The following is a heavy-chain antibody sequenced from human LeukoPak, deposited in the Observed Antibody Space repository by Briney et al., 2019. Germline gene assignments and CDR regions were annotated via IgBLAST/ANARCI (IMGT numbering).Heavy chain of an antibody. Sequence: ASVKVSCKASGYTFTGYYMHLVRHAPGQGLEWMGWINPNSGGTNYAQKFQGRVTMTRDTSISTAYMELSRLRSDDTAVYYCARAAGREDAFDIWGQGTMVTVSS. CDR1: GYTFTGYY. V-gene: IGHV1-2*02. J-gene: IGHJ3*02. CDR2: INPNSGGT. CDR3: ARAAGREDAFDI.